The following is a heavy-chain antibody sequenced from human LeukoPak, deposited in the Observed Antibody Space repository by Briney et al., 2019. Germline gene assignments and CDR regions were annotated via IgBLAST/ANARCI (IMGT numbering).Heavy chain of an antibody. D-gene: IGHD2-2*01. CDR1: GGSFSGYY. V-gene: IGHV4-34*01. J-gene: IGHJ3*02. CDR2: INHSGST. Sequence: SETLSLTCAVYGGSFSGYYWSWIRQPPGKGLEWIGEINHSGSTNYNPSLKSRVTISVDTSKNQFSLKLSSVTAADTAVYYCARRCKCSSLPPKVRFGAFDIWGQGTMVTVSS. CDR3: ARRCKCSSLPPKVRFGAFDI.